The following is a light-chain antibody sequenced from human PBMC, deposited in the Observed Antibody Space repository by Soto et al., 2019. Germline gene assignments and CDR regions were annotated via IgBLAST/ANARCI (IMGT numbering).Light chain of an antibody. V-gene: IGLV2-23*02. CDR1: SSDFGSYNL. CDR2: EVS. CDR3: CSYAGSSTPYV. J-gene: IGLJ1*01. Sequence: QSALTQPASLSGSPGQSITISCTGTSSDFGSYNLVSWYQQYPGKAPKLMIFEVSKRPSGVSNRFSGSKSGNTASLTISGLQAEDEADYYCCSYAGSSTPYVFGTGTKVTVL.